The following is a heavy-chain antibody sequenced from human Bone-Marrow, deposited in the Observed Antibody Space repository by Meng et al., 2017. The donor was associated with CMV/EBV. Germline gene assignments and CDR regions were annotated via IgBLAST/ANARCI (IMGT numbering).Heavy chain of an antibody. J-gene: IGHJ4*02. D-gene: IGHD2-2*01. Sequence: ASVKVSCKASGYTFTSYGISWVRQAPGQGLEWMGWISAYNGNTNYAQKLQGRVTMTTDTSTSTAYMELRSLRSDDTAVYYCARAPTTVYCSSTSCYDYWGQGTLVTVSS. CDR2: ISAYNGNT. CDR1: GYTFTSYG. V-gene: IGHV1-18*01. CDR3: ARAPTTVYCSSTSCYDY.